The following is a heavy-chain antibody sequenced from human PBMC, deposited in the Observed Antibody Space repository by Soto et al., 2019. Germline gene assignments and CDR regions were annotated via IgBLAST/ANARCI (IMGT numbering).Heavy chain of an antibody. CDR3: ARGVRDCSTTSCYADLDY. Sequence: QVQLQESGPGLVKPSQTLSLTCTVSGGSISSADYYWSWIRQPPGKGLEWIGYIYYSGRTHCNPSLKSRVAISLYTSKNQFSLKLRSVTAADTAVYYCARGVRDCSTTSCYADLDYWGQGTLVTVSS. V-gene: IGHV4-30-4*01. J-gene: IGHJ4*02. CDR1: GGSISSADYY. CDR2: IYYSGRT. D-gene: IGHD2-2*01.